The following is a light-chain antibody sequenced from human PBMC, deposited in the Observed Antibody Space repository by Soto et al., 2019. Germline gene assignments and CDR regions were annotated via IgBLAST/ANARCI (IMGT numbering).Light chain of an antibody. CDR1: SSDVGSYNF. V-gene: IGLV2-23*01. J-gene: IGLJ3*02. CDR3: CAYAGSSTWV. CDR2: EGS. Sequence: QSALTQPASVSGSPGQSITISCTGTSSDVGSYNFVSWYQQHPGKAPKLMIYEGSTWPSGVANRFSGSKSGNTASLTISGLQAEDEADYYCCAYAGSSTWVFGGGTTLTVL.